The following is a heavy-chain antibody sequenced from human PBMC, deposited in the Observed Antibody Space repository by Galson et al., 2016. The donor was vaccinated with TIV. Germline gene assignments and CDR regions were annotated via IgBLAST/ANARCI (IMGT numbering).Heavy chain of an antibody. V-gene: IGHV1-69*04. D-gene: IGHD2-2*01. CDR1: GDTFRSYS. J-gene: IGHJ4*02. CDR2: IIPIIGLT. Sequence: SVKVSCKASGDTFRSYSVTWVRQAPGQGLEWMGSIIPIIGLTNYAPKFQGRITILADESTTTAYMELNSLRSEDTAVYYCATDVAHALEFWGRGTLVTVSS. CDR3: ATDVAHALEF.